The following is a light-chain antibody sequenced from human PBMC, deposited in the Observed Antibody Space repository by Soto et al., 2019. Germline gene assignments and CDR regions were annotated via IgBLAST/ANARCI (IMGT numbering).Light chain of an antibody. V-gene: IGKV1-39*01. J-gene: IGKJ5*01. CDR3: QQSYSIPPIT. Sequence: IQMTQTPSSLSASVGASVTITCLASQTINNNLNWYQQKPGKAPKLLIYGASSLQSGVPSRFSGSGSGTEFTLTISSLQPEDFATYYCQQSYSIPPITFGQGTRLEIK. CDR1: QTINNN. CDR2: GAS.